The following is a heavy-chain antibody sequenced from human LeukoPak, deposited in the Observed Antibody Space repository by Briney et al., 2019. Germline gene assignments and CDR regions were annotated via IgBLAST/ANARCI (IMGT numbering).Heavy chain of an antibody. CDR2: ISSSSSYI. CDR3: ARDLYSSGWSTDY. CDR1: GFTFSSYS. V-gene: IGHV3-21*01. D-gene: IGHD6-19*01. J-gene: IGHJ4*02. Sequence: GGSLRLSCAASGFTFSSYSMNWVRQAPGKGLEWVSSISSSSSYIYYADSVKGRFTISRDNAKNSLYLQMNSLRAEDTAVYYCARDLYSSGWSTDYWGQGTLVTVSS.